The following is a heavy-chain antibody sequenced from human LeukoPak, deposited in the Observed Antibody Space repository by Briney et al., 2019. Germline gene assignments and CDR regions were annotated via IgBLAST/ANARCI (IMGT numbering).Heavy chain of an antibody. CDR1: GFTFSSYS. V-gene: IGHV3-48*01. Sequence: PGGSLRLSCAASGFTFSSYSMNWVRQAPGKGLEWVSYIRSSSSAMYYADSVKGRFTISRDNDRNELYLQMNSLRAEDTAVYYCASRRDDFWSSYSPFDHWGQGTLVTVSS. J-gene: IGHJ4*02. CDR3: ASRRDDFWSSYSPFDH. CDR2: IRSSSSAM. D-gene: IGHD3-3*01.